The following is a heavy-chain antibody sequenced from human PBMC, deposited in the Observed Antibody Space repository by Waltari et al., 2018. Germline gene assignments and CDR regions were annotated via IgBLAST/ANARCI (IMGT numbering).Heavy chain of an antibody. CDR2: ITWNGGII. J-gene: IGHJ4*02. CDR1: GFKFNDYG. CDR3: ARYLNWGLPRFDN. V-gene: IGHV3-20*04. Sequence: GGAVVRPGGSLRLTCVASGFKFNDYGMSWVRRVPGKGLEWVSGITWNGGIISYSDSVKGRFTITRDNDKNSLSLQMTSLRVEDTALYYCARYLNWGLPRFDNWGQGTQVTVSS. D-gene: IGHD3-16*01.